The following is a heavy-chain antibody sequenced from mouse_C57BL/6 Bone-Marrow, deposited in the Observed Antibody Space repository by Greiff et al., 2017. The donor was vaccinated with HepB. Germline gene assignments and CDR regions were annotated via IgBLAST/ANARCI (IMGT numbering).Heavy chain of an antibody. J-gene: IGHJ3*01. Sequence: QVQLKQSGAELVRPGASVTLSCKASGYTFTDYEMHWVKQTPVHGLEWIGAIDPETGGTAYNQKFKGKAILTADKSSSTAYMELRSLTSEDSAVYYCTRGFYYGSREAWFAYWGQGTLVTVSA. D-gene: IGHD1-1*01. V-gene: IGHV1-15*01. CDR3: TRGFYYGSREAWFAY. CDR2: IDPETGGT. CDR1: GYTFTDYE.